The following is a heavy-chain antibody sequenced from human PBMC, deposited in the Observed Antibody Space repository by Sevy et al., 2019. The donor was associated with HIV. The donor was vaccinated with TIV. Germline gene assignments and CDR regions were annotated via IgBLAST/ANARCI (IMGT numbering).Heavy chain of an antibody. CDR3: AKDAPTGPESPDAFDI. D-gene: IGHD3-10*01. J-gene: IGHJ3*02. Sequence: GGSLRLSCAASGFTFSSYAMSWVRQAPGKGLEWVSAISGSGGSTYYADTVKGRSTISRDNSKNTLYLQMNSLRAEDTAVYYCAKDAPTGPESPDAFDIWGQGTMVTVSS. CDR2: ISGSGGST. V-gene: IGHV3-23*01. CDR1: GFTFSSYA.